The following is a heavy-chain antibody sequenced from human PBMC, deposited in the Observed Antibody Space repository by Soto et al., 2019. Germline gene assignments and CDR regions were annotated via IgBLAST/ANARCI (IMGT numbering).Heavy chain of an antibody. J-gene: IGHJ6*02. D-gene: IGHD2-15*01. CDR1: GFSFGDYA. CDR3: AKSRGGTANGLDV. V-gene: IGHV3-9*01. Sequence: EVQLVESGGXLVQPGRSLRLSCAASGFSFGDYAMHWVRQAPGKGLEWVSGISWKSASIGYADSVKGRFTISRDNAKNSLYLQMNSLSAEDTALYHCAKSRGGTANGLDVWGQGTTVTVSS. CDR2: ISWKSASI.